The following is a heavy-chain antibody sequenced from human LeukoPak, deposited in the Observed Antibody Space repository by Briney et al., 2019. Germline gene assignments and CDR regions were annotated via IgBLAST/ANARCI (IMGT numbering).Heavy chain of an antibody. D-gene: IGHD3-22*01. CDR3: ARGPRYYDSSGYRLEY. CDR1: GYTFTGYY. Sequence: ASVKVSCKASGYTFTGYYIHWVRQAPGQGLEWMGWINPTSGGTIYAQKFQGRVTMTRDTSISTAYMELSRLRSDDTAVYYCARGPRYYDSSGYRLEYWGQGTLVTVSS. CDR2: INPTSGGT. V-gene: IGHV1-2*02. J-gene: IGHJ4*02.